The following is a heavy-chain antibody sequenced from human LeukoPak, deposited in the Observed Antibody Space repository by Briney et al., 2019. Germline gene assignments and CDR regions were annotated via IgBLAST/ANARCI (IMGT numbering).Heavy chain of an antibody. CDR1: GGSISSGDYY. CDR3: ARGYYDSSGYYLGTDAFDI. Sequence: SQTLSLTCTVSGGSISSGDYYWSWIRQPPGKGLEWIGYIYYSGSTYYNPSLKSRVTISVDTSKNRFSLKLSSVTAADTAVYYCARGYYDSSGYYLGTDAFDIWGQGTMVTVSS. V-gene: IGHV4-30-4*01. J-gene: IGHJ3*02. D-gene: IGHD3-22*01. CDR2: IYYSGST.